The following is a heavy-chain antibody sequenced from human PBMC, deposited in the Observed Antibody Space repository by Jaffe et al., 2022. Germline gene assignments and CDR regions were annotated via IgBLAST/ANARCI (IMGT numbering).Heavy chain of an antibody. CDR2: IKQDGSEK. CDR3: ARWKLRDYYYYYMDV. Sequence: EVQLVESGGGLVQPGGSLRLSCAASGFTFSSYWMSWVRQAPGKGLEWVANIKQDGSEKYYVDSVKGRFTISRDNAKNSLYLQMNSLRAEDTAVYYCARWKLRDYYYYYMDVWGKGTTVTVSS. CDR1: GFTFSSYW. D-gene: IGHD1-1*01. J-gene: IGHJ6*03. V-gene: IGHV3-7*01.